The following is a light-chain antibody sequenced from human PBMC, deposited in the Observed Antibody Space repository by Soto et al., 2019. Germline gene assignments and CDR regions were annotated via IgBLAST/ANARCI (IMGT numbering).Light chain of an antibody. CDR1: QSVSSNY. CDR2: GAS. CDR3: QQYGNSRT. Sequence: EIVLTQSPGTLSLSPGERATLSCRASQSVSSNYLAWYQQKPGQAPRLLIYGASSRATGIPDRFSGSGSGTDFTLTISRLEPEDLAVYYCQQYGNSRTFGQGTTVEIK. V-gene: IGKV3-20*01. J-gene: IGKJ1*01.